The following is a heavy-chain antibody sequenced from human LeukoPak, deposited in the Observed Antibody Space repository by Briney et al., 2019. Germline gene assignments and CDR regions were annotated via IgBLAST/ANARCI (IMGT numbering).Heavy chain of an antibody. V-gene: IGHV3-23*01. CDR1: GFTFSIYG. CDR3: ARAAGTFDY. CDR2: ISGSGGYT. Sequence: PGGSLRLSCAASGFTFSIYGMSWVRQAPGKGLEWVSGISGSGGYTNYADSVKGRFTISRDNAKNTLYLQMNSLRAEDTAVYYCARAAGTFDYWGQGTLVTVSS. J-gene: IGHJ4*02.